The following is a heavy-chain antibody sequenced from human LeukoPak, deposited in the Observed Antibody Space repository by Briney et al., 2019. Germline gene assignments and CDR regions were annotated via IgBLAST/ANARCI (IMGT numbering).Heavy chain of an antibody. Sequence: AASVKVSCMASVYTFTGYYMHWVRQTPGQGLEWMGWINPNSGGTNYAQKFQGRVTMTRDTSISTAYMELSRLRSDDTAVYYCARAGLHRRGLGFRFDYWGQGTLVTVSS. V-gene: IGHV1-2*02. D-gene: IGHD4-11*01. J-gene: IGHJ4*02. CDR2: INPNSGGT. CDR1: VYTFTGYY. CDR3: ARAGLHRRGLGFRFDY.